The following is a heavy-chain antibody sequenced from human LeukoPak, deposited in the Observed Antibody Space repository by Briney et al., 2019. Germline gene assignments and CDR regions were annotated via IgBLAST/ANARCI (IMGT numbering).Heavy chain of an antibody. D-gene: IGHD5-18*01. V-gene: IGHV1-2*02. J-gene: IGHJ6*03. CDR3: ARAGIQLWTYMVYYYYMDV. CDR2: INPNRGGT. Sequence: ASVKVSCKASGYTFTGYYMHWVRQAPGQGLEWMGWINPNRGGTNYAQKFQGRVTMTRDTSISTAYMELSRLRSDDTAVYYCARAGIQLWTYMVYYYYMDVWGKGTTVTISS. CDR1: GYTFTGYY.